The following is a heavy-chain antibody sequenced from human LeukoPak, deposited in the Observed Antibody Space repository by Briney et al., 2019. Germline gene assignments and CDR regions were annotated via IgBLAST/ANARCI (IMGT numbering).Heavy chain of an antibody. Sequence: SETLSLTCADSAYSISRGYYWGWIRPPPGKGLEWIGNIYHSGSTYYNPSLKSRVTISVDTSKNQFSLRLSSVTAADTAVYYCARLDDPAYWGQGTLVTVSS. CDR2: IYHSGST. J-gene: IGHJ4*02. D-gene: IGHD1-1*01. V-gene: IGHV4-38-2*01. CDR3: ARLDDPAY. CDR1: AYSISRGYY.